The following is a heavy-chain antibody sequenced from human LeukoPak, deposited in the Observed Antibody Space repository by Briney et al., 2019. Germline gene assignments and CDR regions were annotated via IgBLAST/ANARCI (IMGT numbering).Heavy chain of an antibody. CDR2: ISSSSSTI. J-gene: IGHJ4*02. D-gene: IGHD1-26*01. Sequence: GGSLRLSCAASGFTFSSYSMNWVRQAPGKGLEWVSYISSSSSTIYYADSVKGRFTISRDNAKNSLHLQMNSLRAEDTAVYYCAGGGSYYDYWGQGTLVTVSS. CDR3: AGGGSYYDY. V-gene: IGHV3-48*01. CDR1: GFTFSSYS.